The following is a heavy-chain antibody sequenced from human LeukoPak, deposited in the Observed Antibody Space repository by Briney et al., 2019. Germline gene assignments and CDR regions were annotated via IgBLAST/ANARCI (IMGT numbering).Heavy chain of an antibody. CDR1: GGSISSYY. CDR2: IYYSGST. J-gene: IGHJ1*01. CDR3: ARSRGVLDYFHH. V-gene: IGHV4-59*01. Sequence: PSETLSLTCTVSGGSISSYYWNWIRQPPVKGLEWIGYIYYSGSTNYNPSLKSRVTISVDRSKNQFSLKLSSVTAADTAVYYCARSRGVLDYFHHWGQGTLVTVSS. D-gene: IGHD3-3*01.